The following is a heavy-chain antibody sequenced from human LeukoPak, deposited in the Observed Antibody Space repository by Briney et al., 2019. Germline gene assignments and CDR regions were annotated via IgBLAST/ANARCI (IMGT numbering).Heavy chain of an antibody. Sequence: SETLSLTCTVSGGSISSYSWSWIRQPPGKGLEWIGYIYYSGSTNYNPSLKSRVTISVDTSKNQFSLKLSSVTAADTAVYYCARELSGYATAWGQGTLVTVSS. D-gene: IGHD5-18*01. CDR3: ARELSGYATA. CDR1: GGSISSYS. CDR2: IYYSGST. J-gene: IGHJ4*02. V-gene: IGHV4-59*01.